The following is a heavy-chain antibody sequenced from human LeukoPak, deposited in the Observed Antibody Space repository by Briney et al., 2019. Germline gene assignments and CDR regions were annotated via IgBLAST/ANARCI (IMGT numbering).Heavy chain of an antibody. D-gene: IGHD3-22*01. Sequence: GGSLRLSCAASGFTFSSYSMNWVCQAPGKGLEWVSSISSSSSYIYYADSVKGRFTISRDNAKNSLYLQMNSLRAEDTAVYYCASLGYDSSGYYYKWGQGTLVTVSS. CDR3: ASLGYDSSGYYYK. V-gene: IGHV3-21*01. CDR2: ISSSSSYI. J-gene: IGHJ4*02. CDR1: GFTFSSYS.